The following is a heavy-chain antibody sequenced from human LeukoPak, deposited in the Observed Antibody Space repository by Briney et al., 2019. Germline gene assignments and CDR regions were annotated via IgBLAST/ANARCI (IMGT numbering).Heavy chain of an antibody. D-gene: IGHD1-20*01. CDR1: GYTFTDCY. CDR2: INPNSGGT. V-gene: IGHV1-2*06. J-gene: IGHJ4*02. Sequence: ASVRVSCKASGYTFTDCYMHWVRQAPGQGLEWMGRINPNSGGTKYAQKFQGRVTMTRDTSINTAYMELSRLTYDDTAVYYCAGLPRYNWNEPLDYWGQGTLVTVSS. CDR3: AGLPRYNWNEPLDY.